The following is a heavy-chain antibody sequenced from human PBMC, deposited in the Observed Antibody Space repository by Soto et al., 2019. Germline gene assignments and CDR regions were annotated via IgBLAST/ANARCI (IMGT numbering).Heavy chain of an antibody. J-gene: IGHJ6*01. D-gene: IGHD6-19*01. CDR2: INPNSGGT. CDR3: ARGAGFSGMDV. V-gene: IGHV1-2*02. CDR1: GYTFTGYY. Sequence: QVQLVQSGAEVKKPGASVKVSCKASGYTFTGYYMHWVRQAPGQGLEWMGWINPNSGGTNYAKKFQGRVTMTRDTSISTAYMELSRLRSDDTAVYYCARGAGFSGMDVWGQGTTVTVSS.